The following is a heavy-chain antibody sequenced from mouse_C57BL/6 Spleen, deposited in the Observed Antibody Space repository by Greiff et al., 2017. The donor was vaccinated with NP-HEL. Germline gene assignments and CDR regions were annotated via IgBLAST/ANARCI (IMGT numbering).Heavy chain of an antibody. CDR2: INPGSGGT. J-gene: IGHJ4*01. CDR3: ARSKVLRADGYYDYAMDY. Sequence: VKLQQSGAELVRPGTSVKVSCKASGYAFTNYLIEWVKQRPGQGLEWIGVINPGSGGTNYNEKFKGKATLTADKSSSTAYMQLSSLTSEDSAVYFCARSKVLRADGYYDYAMDYWGQGTSVTASS. D-gene: IGHD2-3*01. V-gene: IGHV1-54*01. CDR1: GYAFTNYL.